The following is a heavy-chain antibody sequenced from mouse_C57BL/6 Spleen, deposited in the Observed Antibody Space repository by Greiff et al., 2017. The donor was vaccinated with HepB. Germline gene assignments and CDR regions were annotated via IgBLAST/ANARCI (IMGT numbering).Heavy chain of an antibody. D-gene: IGHD2-3*01. CDR2: IHPNSGST. Sequence: QVQLQQPGAELVKPGASVKLSCKASGYTFTSYWMHWVKQRPGQGLEWIGMIHPNSGSTNYNEKFKGKATLTVDKSSSTAYMQLSSLTSEDSAVYYCARESDGYSDWYFDVWGTATTVTVAS. CDR3: ARESDGYSDWYFDV. V-gene: IGHV1-64*01. J-gene: IGHJ1*03. CDR1: GYTFTSYW.